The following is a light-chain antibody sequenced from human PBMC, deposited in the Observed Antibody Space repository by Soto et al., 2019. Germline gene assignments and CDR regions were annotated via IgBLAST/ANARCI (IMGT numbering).Light chain of an antibody. J-gene: IGKJ1*01. V-gene: IGKV2-30*01. CDR1: QSVVYSDGNAY. CDR3: LQGTYWPPT. Sequence: DVVMTQSPPSLPVTLGQPASISCRSSQSVVYSDGNAYLNWFHQRPGQSPRRLIYTVSNRDSGGPHRCSGDGSGGAFTLTISRVDAGDVGIYYCLQGTYWPPTFGQGAKVEI. CDR2: TVS.